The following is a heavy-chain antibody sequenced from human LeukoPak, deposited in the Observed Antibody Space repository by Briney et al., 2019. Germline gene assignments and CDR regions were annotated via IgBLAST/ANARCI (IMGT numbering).Heavy chain of an antibody. CDR3: ARDSRGYSYGFFDY. CDR2: ISSSGSPI. J-gene: IGHJ4*02. Sequence: GGSLRLSCAASAFPFSSYSMNWVRQAPGNGLEWVSYISSSGSPIFYADSVKGRFSTTRDNVKNSLYLEMNSLRDEDSAVYYCARDSRGYSYGFFDYWGLGTLVTVSS. CDR1: AFPFSSYS. D-gene: IGHD5-18*01. V-gene: IGHV3-48*02.